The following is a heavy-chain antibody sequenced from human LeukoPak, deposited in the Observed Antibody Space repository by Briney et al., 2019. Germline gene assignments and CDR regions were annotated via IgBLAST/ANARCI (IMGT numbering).Heavy chain of an antibody. CDR2: INHSGST. CDR3: ARDYDSTPDY. D-gene: IGHD3-16*01. V-gene: IGHV4-34*01. J-gene: IGHJ4*02. CDR1: GGSFSGYY. Sequence: SETLSLTCAVYGGSFSGYYWSWIRQPPGKGLEWIGEINHSGSTNYNPSLKSRVTISVDTSKNQFSLKLSSVTAADTAVYYCARDYDSTPDYWGQGTLVTVSS.